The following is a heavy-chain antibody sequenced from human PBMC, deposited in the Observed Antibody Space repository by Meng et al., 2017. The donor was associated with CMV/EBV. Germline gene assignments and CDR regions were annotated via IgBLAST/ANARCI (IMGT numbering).Heavy chain of an antibody. CDR3: ARGGSGSYAPRCFGENHIYYYYGMDV. J-gene: IGHJ6*02. CDR1: GFTFSSYA. V-gene: IGHV3-30*04. D-gene: IGHD1-26*01. CDR2: ISYDGSNK. Sequence: GESLKISCAASGFTFSSYAMHWVRQAPGKGLEWVAVISYDGSNKYYADSVKGRFTISRDNSKNTLYLQMNSLRAEDTAVYYCARGGSGSYAPRCFGENHIYYYYGMDVWGQGTTVTVSS.